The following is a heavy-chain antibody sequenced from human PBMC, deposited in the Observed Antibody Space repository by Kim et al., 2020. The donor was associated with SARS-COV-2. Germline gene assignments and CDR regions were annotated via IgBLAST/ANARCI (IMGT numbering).Heavy chain of an antibody. V-gene: IGHV3-13*01. CDR3: ARAGRNYGSGSNYYGMDV. D-gene: IGHD3-10*01. Sequence: GGSLRLSCAASGFTFSSYDMHWVRQATGKGLEWVSAIGTAGDTYYPGSVKGRFTISRENAKNSLYLQMNSLRAGDTAVYYCARAGRNYGSGSNYYGMDVWGQGSTVTVSS. CDR1: GFTFSSYD. CDR2: IGTAGDT. J-gene: IGHJ6*02.